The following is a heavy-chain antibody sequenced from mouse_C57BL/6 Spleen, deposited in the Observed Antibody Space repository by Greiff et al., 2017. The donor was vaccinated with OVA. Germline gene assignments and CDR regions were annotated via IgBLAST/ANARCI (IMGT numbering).Heavy chain of an antibody. CDR3: ARFDGYYVRAMDY. D-gene: IGHD2-3*01. J-gene: IGHJ4*01. V-gene: IGHV1-26*01. CDR2: INPNNGGT. Sequence: EVQLQQSGPELVKPGASVKISCKASGYTFTDYYMNWVKQSHGKSLEWIGDINPNNGGTSYNQKFKGKATLTVDKSSSTAYMELRSLTSEDSAVYYCARFDGYYVRAMDYWGQGTSVTVSS. CDR1: GYTFTDYY.